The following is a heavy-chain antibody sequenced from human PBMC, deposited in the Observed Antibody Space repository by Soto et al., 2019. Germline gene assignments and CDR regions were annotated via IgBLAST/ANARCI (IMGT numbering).Heavy chain of an antibody. V-gene: IGHV3-23*01. CDR2: ISGSGGST. Sequence: RGSLRLSCAASGFTFSSYAMSWVRQAPGKGLEWVSAISGSGGSTYYADSVKGRFTISRDNSKNTLYLQMNSLRAEDTAVYYCAKVDLRGTHQIIAAAGNYFDYWGQGTLVTVSS. D-gene: IGHD6-13*01. CDR1: GFTFSSYA. CDR3: AKVDLRGTHQIIAAAGNYFDY. J-gene: IGHJ4*02.